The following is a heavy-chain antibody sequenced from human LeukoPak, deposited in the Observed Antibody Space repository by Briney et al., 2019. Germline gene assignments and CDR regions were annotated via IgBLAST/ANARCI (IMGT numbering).Heavy chain of an antibody. CDR3: AGNIVRGGGDDF. CDR2: IYYSGST. J-gene: IGHJ4*02. D-gene: IGHD3-10*01. CDR1: GXSITSYY. V-gene: IGHV4-59*01. Sequence: SETVSLTCTVSGXSITSYYWSWIRQPPGKGLEWIGYIYYSGSTNYNPSLKSRVTISVDTSENQFSLKLSSVTAADTAVYYCAGNIVRGGGDDFWGQGTLVTVSS.